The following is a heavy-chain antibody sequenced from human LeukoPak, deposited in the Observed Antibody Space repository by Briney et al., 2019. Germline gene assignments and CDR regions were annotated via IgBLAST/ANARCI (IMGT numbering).Heavy chain of an antibody. Sequence: GESLKISCKASGYSFTGYWIGWVRQMPGKGLEWMGIIYPADSDTRYSPSFQGQVTISADKSISTAYLQWSSLKASDTAMYYCARHVDDYGDYRLWFDPWGQGTLVTVSS. CDR1: GYSFTGYW. CDR2: IYPADSDT. V-gene: IGHV5-51*01. J-gene: IGHJ5*02. D-gene: IGHD4-17*01. CDR3: ARHVDDYGDYRLWFDP.